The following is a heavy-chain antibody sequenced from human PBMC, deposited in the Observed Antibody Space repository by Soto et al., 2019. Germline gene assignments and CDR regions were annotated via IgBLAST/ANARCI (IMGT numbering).Heavy chain of an antibody. CDR1: GGSFSGYY. Sequence: SETLSLTCAVYGGSFSGYYWSWIRQPPWKGLEWIGEINHSGGTNYNPSLKSRVTISVDTSKNQFSLKLSSVTAADTAVYYCARGRDDYIWGSYRLRAFDIWGQGTMVTVSS. V-gene: IGHV4-34*01. D-gene: IGHD3-16*02. CDR2: INHSGGT. J-gene: IGHJ3*02. CDR3: ARGRDDYIWGSYRLRAFDI.